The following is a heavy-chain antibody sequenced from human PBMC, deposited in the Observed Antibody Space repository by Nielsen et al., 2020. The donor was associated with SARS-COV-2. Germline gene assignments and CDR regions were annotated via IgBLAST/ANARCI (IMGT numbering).Heavy chain of an antibody. CDR1: GGSISSGDYY. Sequence: SETLSLTCTVSGGSISSGDYYWSWIRQHPGKGLEWIGYIYYRGTTFYNPSLKSRVTISGDTSMNKFSLKLTSVNAADTAVYYCERGGGGYQPFDYRGPGNLVTVSS. CDR2: IYYRGTT. CDR3: ERGGGGYQPFDY. J-gene: IGHJ4*02. D-gene: IGHD2-2*01. V-gene: IGHV4-31*03.